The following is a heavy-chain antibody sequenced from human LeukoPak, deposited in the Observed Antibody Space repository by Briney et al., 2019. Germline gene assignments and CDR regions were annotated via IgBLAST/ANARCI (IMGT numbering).Heavy chain of an antibody. V-gene: IGHV5-51*01. Sequence: GESLKIYCKGSGYSFTSYWIGWVRQMPGKGLEWMGIIYPGDSDTRYSLSFQGQVTISADKSISTAYLQWSSLKASDTAMYYCARPLPRIAAAGTGAFDIWGQGTMVTVSS. D-gene: IGHD6-13*01. CDR3: ARPLPRIAAAGTGAFDI. J-gene: IGHJ3*02. CDR2: IYPGDSDT. CDR1: GYSFTSYW.